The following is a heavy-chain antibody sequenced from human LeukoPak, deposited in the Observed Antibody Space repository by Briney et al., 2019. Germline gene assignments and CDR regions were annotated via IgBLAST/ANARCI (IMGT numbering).Heavy chain of an antibody. V-gene: IGHV5-51*01. D-gene: IGHD5-12*01. CDR1: GYSFTNYW. CDR3: ARRGYSGYSPLDS. CDR2: MYLGDSEP. Sequence: KGGGSLQISCEGSGYSFTNYWIGWVRQLPGKGLEWMGIMYLGDSEPRYSPSFRGQVTISADKSISTVYLQWSSLKASDTAMYYCARRGYSGYSPLDSWGQGTLVTVSS. J-gene: IGHJ4*02.